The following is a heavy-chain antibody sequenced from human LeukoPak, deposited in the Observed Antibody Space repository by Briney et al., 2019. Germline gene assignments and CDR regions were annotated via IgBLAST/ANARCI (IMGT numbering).Heavy chain of an antibody. CDR1: GFTFNNYV. J-gene: IGHJ4*02. V-gene: IGHV3-23*01. Sequence: PPGGSLRLSCAASGFTFNNYVMTWVRQTPGKGLEWVSAISGSGGSTYYADSVKGRFTISRDNSKNTLYLQMNSLRAEDTALYYCAKDDYGDYGWPSDYWGQGTLVTVSA. D-gene: IGHD4-17*01. CDR3: AKDDYGDYGWPSDY. CDR2: ISGSGGST.